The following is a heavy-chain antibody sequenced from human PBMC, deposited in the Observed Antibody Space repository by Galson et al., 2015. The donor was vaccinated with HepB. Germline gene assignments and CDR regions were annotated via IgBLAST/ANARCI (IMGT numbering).Heavy chain of an antibody. CDR2: IKQDGSEK. Sequence: SLRLSCAASGFAFSRYWMSWVRQAPGKGLECVANIKQDGSEKYYVDSVKGRFTISRDNAKNSLYLQMNSLRPEDTAVYYCASEGIAAAVGFDYWGQGTLVTVSS. V-gene: IGHV3-7*01. CDR3: ASEGIAAAVGFDY. J-gene: IGHJ4*02. CDR1: GFAFSRYW. D-gene: IGHD6-13*01.